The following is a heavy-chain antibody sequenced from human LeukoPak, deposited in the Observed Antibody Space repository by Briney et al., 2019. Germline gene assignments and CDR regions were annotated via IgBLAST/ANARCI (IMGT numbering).Heavy chain of an antibody. V-gene: IGHV4-59*11. CDR1: GGSISSHY. CDR2: IYYSGST. Sequence: SETLSLTCTVSGGSISSHYWSWIRQPPGKGLEWIGYIYYSGSTNYNPSLKSRVTISVDTSKSQFSLKLSSVTAADTAVYYCARAGWLPNFDYWGQGTLVTVSS. CDR3: ARAGWLPNFDY. D-gene: IGHD5-18*01. J-gene: IGHJ4*02.